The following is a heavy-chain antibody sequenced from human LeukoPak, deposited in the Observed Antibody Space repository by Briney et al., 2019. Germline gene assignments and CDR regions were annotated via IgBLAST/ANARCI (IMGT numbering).Heavy chain of an antibody. CDR1: GYTFTGYY. Sequence: GASVKVSCKASGYTFTGYYMHWVRQAPGQGLEWMGWINPNSGGTNYAQKFQGRVTMTTDTSTSTAYMDVRRLRFDDTALYYCARERGRLTMVRGGYDAFDIWGQGTMVTVSS. CDR2: INPNSGGT. J-gene: IGHJ3*02. V-gene: IGHV1-2*02. D-gene: IGHD3-10*01. CDR3: ARERGRLTMVRGGYDAFDI.